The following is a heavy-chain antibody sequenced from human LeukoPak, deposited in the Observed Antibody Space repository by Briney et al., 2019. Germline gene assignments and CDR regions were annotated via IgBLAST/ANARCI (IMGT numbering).Heavy chain of an antibody. D-gene: IGHD3-22*01. J-gene: IGHJ4*02. CDR1: GYTFTGYY. CDR3: ARPLRYDSSGYDFDY. CDR2: INPNSGGT. V-gene: IGHV1-2*02. Sequence: GASVKVSCKASGYTFTGYYMHWVRQAPGQGLEWMGWINPNSGGTNYAQKFQGRVTMTRDTSISTAYMELSRLRSDDTAVYYCARPLRYDSSGYDFDYWGQGTLVTVSS.